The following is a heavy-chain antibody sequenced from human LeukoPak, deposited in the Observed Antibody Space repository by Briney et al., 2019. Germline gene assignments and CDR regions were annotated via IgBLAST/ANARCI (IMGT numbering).Heavy chain of an antibody. CDR2: ISYDGSNK. V-gene: IGHV3-30*04. CDR3: ARASSGWYGVGYFDY. D-gene: IGHD6-19*01. Sequence: GGSLRLSCTASGFTFSSYAMSWVRQAPGKGLEWVAVISYDGSNKYYADSVKGRFTISRDNSKNTLYLQMNSLRAEDTAVYYCARASSGWYGVGYFDYWGQGTLVTVSS. J-gene: IGHJ4*02. CDR1: GFTFSSYA.